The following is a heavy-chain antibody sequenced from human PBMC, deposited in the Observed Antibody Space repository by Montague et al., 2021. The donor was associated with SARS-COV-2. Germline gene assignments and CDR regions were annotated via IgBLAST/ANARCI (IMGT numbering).Heavy chain of an antibody. CDR1: GDSISSSSYN. D-gene: IGHD2-21*01. CDR3: ARRGGGEVFARFMYWYFDV. V-gene: IGHV4-39*07. Sequence: SETLSLTCTVSGDSISSSSYNWGWIRQPPGKGLEWIGSVHYNGRTYYNPSLKSRVTIYVDTSKNQISLRLSSVTAADTAVYYCARRGGGEVFARFMYWYFDVWSRGSLVTVSS. CDR2: VHYNGRT. J-gene: IGHJ2*01.